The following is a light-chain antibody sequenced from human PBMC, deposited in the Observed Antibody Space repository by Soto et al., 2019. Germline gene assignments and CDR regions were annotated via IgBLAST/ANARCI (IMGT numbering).Light chain of an antibody. CDR1: QSISRN. Sequence: EIVMTQSPPTLSASPGERATLSCRASQSISRNLAWFQQKPGQAPRLLIFGASTRAAGIPPRFSGSGSGTEFTLTISGLQPDDFATYYCQQYDSYSRAFGQGTKVEIK. CDR2: GAS. CDR3: QQYDSYSRA. V-gene: IGKV3-15*01. J-gene: IGKJ1*01.